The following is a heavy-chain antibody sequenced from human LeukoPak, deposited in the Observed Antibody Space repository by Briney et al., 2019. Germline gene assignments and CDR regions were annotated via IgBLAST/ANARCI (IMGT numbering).Heavy chain of an antibody. D-gene: IGHD3-22*01. CDR3: ARGTYYYDSSGYYFDY. CDR2: IYHSGSP. Sequence: SETLSLTCAVSGGSISSNNWWGWVRQPPGKGLEWIGEIYHSGSPNYNPSLKSRVTISVDKSRNHFSLNLSSVTAADTAVYYCARGTYYYDSSGYYFDYWGQGTLVTVSS. V-gene: IGHV4-4*02. CDR1: GGSISSNNW. J-gene: IGHJ4*02.